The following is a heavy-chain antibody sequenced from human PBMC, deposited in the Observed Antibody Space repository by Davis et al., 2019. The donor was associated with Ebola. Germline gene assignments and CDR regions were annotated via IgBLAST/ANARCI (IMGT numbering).Heavy chain of an antibody. J-gene: IGHJ6*02. D-gene: IGHD3-10*01. Sequence: KFQGRVTITRDTSASTAYMELSSLRSEDTAVYYCARAPKGITMVQLYGMDVWGQGTTVTVSS. V-gene: IGHV1-3*01. CDR3: ARAPKGITMVQLYGMDV.